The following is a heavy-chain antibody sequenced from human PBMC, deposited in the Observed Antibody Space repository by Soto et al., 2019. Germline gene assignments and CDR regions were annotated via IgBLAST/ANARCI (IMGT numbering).Heavy chain of an antibody. CDR3: ARHPYYDYVWGSYRPRYYYYGMDV. D-gene: IGHD3-16*02. V-gene: IGHV4-39*01. CDR1: GASIGSSSYY. CDR2: IYYSGST. J-gene: IGHJ6*02. Sequence: LSLTCTVSGASIGSSSYYWGWIRQPPGQGPGWIGSIYYSGSTYYNPSLKSRVTISVDTSKNQFSLKLSSVTAADTAVYYCARHPYYDYVWGSYRPRYYYYGMDVWGQGTTVTVSS.